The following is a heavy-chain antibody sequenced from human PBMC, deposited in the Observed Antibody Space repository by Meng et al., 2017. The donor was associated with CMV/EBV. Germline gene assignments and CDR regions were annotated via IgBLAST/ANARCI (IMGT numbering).Heavy chain of an antibody. CDR1: GCSISSSSYY. D-gene: IGHD2-15*01. CDR2: IYYSGST. V-gene: IGHV4-39*07. CDR3: ARGYCSGGSCYWAYYYGMDV. Sequence: SETLSLTCTVSGCSISSSSYYWGWIRQPPGKGLEWIGSIYYSGSTYYNPSLKSRVTISVDTSKNQFSLKLSSVTAADTAVYYCARGYCSGGSCYWAYYYGMDVWGQGTTVTVSS. J-gene: IGHJ6*02.